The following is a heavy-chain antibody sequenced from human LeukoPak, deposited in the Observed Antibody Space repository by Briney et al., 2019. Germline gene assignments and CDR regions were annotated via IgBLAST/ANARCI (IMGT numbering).Heavy chain of an antibody. CDR3: ARVGYFCGSGSQTGGYLDY. Sequence: ASVKVSCKASGYTFTGYYLHWVRQAPGQGLEWMGWINPNGGGREYAQKFQGRVNMTRDTAISTAYMELSSLTFDDTAIYYCARVGYFCGSGSQTGGYLDYWGQGTLVTVSS. CDR2: INPNGGGR. J-gene: IGHJ4*02. D-gene: IGHD3-10*01. CDR1: GYTFTGYY. V-gene: IGHV1-2*02.